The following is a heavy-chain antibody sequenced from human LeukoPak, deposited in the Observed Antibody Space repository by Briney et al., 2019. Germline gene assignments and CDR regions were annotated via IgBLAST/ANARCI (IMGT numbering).Heavy chain of an antibody. CDR1: GFTFSSYG. V-gene: IGHV3-33*01. J-gene: IGHJ4*02. CDR3: ARVGSSSSLGFDY. D-gene: IGHD6-6*01. CDR2: IWYDGSNK. Sequence: GGSLRLSCAASGFTFSSYGMHWVRQAPGKGLEWVAVIWYDGSNKYYADSVKGRFTISRDNSKNTLYLQMNSLRAEDTAVYYCARVGSSSSLGFDYWGQGTLVTVSS.